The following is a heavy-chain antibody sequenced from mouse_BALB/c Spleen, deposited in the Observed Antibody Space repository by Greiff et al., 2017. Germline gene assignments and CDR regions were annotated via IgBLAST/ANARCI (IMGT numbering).Heavy chain of an antibody. J-gene: IGHJ3*01. Sequence: VQLKQSGPDLMKPSQSLSLTCTVTGYSITSGYSWHWIRQFPGNKLEWMGYIHYSGSTNYNPSLKSRISITRDTSKNQFFLQLNSVTTEDTATYYCASRGGYDWFAYWGQGTLVTVSA. CDR3: ASRGGYDWFAY. V-gene: IGHV3-1*02. CDR1: GYSITSGYS. CDR2: IHYSGST. D-gene: IGHD2-2*01.